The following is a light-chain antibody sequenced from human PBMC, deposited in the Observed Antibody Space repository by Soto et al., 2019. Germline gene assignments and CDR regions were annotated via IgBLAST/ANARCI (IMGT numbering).Light chain of an antibody. J-gene: IGKJ1*01. V-gene: IGKV1-5*01. CDR1: QSITSR. CDR3: QQYKSYAWT. Sequence: DIQMTQSPSTLSGSVGDRVTITCRASQSITSRLAWYQQKPGKAPKLLIYEASSFESGVPSRFSGSGSGTEFTLTITSLQPEDFASYYCQQYKSYAWTFGQGTKVDIK. CDR2: EAS.